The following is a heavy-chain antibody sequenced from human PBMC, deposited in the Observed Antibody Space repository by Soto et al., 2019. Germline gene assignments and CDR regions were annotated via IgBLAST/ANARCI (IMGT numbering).Heavy chain of an antibody. CDR3: ARLQFTDWFDP. Sequence: PSETLSLTCAVYGGSFSGYYWSWIRQPPGKGLEWIGEINHSGSTYYNPSLKSRVTISVDTSKNQFSLRLSSVTAADTAFYNCARLQFTDWFDPWGQGTLVTVSS. D-gene: IGHD1-1*01. CDR1: GGSFSGYY. J-gene: IGHJ5*02. V-gene: IGHV4-34*01. CDR2: INHSGST.